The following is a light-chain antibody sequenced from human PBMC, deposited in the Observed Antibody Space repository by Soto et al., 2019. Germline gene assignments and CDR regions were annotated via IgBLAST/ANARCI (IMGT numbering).Light chain of an antibody. J-gene: IGKJ4*01. Sequence: EIVLTQSPDTLSLSPGERATLSCRASQSVGTSLAWYQQKPGQAPSLLISDVSNRATGIPARFSGSGSRTDFTLDISSLEPEDFAVYYCHQHSNWPLPFGGGTKVEIK. V-gene: IGKV3-11*01. CDR3: HQHSNWPLP. CDR1: QSVGTS. CDR2: DVS.